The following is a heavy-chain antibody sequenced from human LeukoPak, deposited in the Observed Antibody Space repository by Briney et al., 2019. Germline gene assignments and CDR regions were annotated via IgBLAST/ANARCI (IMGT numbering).Heavy chain of an antibody. CDR2: IYHSGTT. D-gene: IGHD6-6*01. Sequence: SGTLSLTCAVSGGSISSTNWWSWVRQPPGRGLEWIGEIYHSGTTNYNPSFKSRVTISVDTSKNQFSLKLSSVTAADTAVYYCARYGSSSLRAGYYYYMDVWGKGTTVTVSS. CDR1: GGSISSTNW. CDR3: ARYGSSSLRAGYYYYMDV. J-gene: IGHJ6*03. V-gene: IGHV4-4*02.